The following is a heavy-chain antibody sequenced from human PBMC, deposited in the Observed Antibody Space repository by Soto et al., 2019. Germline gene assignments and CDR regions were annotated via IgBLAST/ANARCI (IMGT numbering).Heavy chain of an antibody. J-gene: IGHJ4*02. CDR1: GFTFSSYW. D-gene: IGHD6-19*01. Sequence: GGSLRLSCAASGFTFSSYWMSWVRQAPGKGLEWVANIKQDGSEKYYVDSVKGRFTISRDNAKNSLYLQMNSLRAEDTAVYYCARDQEVNSGWPAFDYWGQGTLVTVSS. CDR3: ARDQEVNSGWPAFDY. V-gene: IGHV3-7*01. CDR2: IKQDGSEK.